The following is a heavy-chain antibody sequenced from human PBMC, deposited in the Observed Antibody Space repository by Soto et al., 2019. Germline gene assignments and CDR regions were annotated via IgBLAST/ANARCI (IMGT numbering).Heavy chain of an antibody. CDR1: GFTFTNHW. CDR3: AKGQWLDDS. V-gene: IGHV3-7*01. Sequence: EVPLVESGGGLVQPGGSLRLSCEASGFTFTNHWMTWVRQAPGKGLEWVANIKKDGSETYYVESVKGRFTISRDNAKNSLFLQMNSLRGEDTAVYYCAKGQWLDDSWGQGTLVTVSS. CDR2: IKKDGSET. J-gene: IGHJ5*02. D-gene: IGHD6-19*01.